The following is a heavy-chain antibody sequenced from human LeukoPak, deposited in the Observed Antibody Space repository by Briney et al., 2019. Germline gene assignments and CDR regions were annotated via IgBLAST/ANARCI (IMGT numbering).Heavy chain of an antibody. Sequence: SQTLSLTCTVSGGSTSSGDYYWSWIRQPPGKGLESIGFIYYSGSTYYNPSLKSRVTISVDTSKNQFSLRLSSVTAADTAVYYCARERAAKTRFDYWGQGTLVTVSS. CDR2: IYYSGST. J-gene: IGHJ4*02. CDR1: GGSTSSGDYY. D-gene: IGHD1-1*01. V-gene: IGHV4-30-4*01. CDR3: ARERAAKTRFDY.